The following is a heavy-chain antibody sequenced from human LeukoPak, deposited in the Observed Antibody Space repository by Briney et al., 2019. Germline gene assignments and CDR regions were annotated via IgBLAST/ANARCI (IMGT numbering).Heavy chain of an antibody. D-gene: IGHD3-10*01. CDR3: ASGRITMVRGVRVKYYYYGMDV. J-gene: IGHJ6*04. Sequence: SETLSLTCAVYGGSFSGYYWSWIRQPPGKGLEWIGEINHSGSTNYNPSLKSRVTISVATSKNQFSLKLSSVPAADTAVYYCASGRITMVRGVRVKYYYYGMDVWGKGTTVTVFS. V-gene: IGHV4-34*01. CDR1: GGSFSGYY. CDR2: INHSGST.